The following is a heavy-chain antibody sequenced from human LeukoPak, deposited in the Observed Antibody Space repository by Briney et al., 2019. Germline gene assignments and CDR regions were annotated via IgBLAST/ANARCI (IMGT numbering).Heavy chain of an antibody. CDR1: GFAVSVNY. V-gene: IGHV3-53*01. D-gene: IGHD5-18*01. CDR2: IYSGGGT. CDR3: AGPLDYSGYSYGHAY. J-gene: IGHJ4*02. Sequence: PGGSLRLSCAASGFAVSVNYMSWVRQAPGKGLEWVSIIYSGGGTYYADSVKGRFTISRDNSKNTLFLQMNSLRVEDTAVYYCAGPLDYSGYSYGHAYWGQGTLVTVSS.